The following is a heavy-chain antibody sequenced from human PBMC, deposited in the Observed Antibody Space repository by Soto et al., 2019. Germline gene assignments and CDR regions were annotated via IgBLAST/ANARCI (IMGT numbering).Heavy chain of an antibody. J-gene: IGHJ4*02. D-gene: IGHD4-17*01. CDR2: IWYDGSNK. V-gene: IGHV3-33*01. CDR3: ARDLPPGGPSPVETTVVTRGCPDY. CDR1: GFTFSSYG. Sequence: GGSLRLSCAASGFTFSSYGMHWVRQAPGKGLEWVAVIWYDGSNKYYADSVKVRFTISRDNSKNTLYLQMNSLRAEDTDVYYCARDLPPGGPSPVETTVVTRGCPDYWGQGTLVTVSS.